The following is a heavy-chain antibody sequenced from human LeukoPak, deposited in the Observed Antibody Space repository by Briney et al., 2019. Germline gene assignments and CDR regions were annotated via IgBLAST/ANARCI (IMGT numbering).Heavy chain of an antibody. Sequence: PGGSLRLSCAASGFTFTDSAMTWVRQAPGKGLEWVSAISTSGGATIYTDSVKDRLTISRDNSKNTLYLQMNSLRAEDTAIYYCAKGGNYAPLDYWGQGTLVTVSS. D-gene: IGHD1-7*01. CDR1: GFTFTDSA. CDR2: ISTSGGAT. V-gene: IGHV3-23*01. CDR3: AKGGNYAPLDY. J-gene: IGHJ4*02.